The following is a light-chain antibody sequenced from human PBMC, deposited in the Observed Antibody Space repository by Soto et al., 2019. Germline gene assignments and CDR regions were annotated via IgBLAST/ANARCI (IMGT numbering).Light chain of an antibody. CDR1: NPDVGGYNY. CDR3: SSYTSSNTVT. J-gene: IGLJ2*01. V-gene: IGLV2-14*01. CDR2: DVT. Sequence: QSAMTQPASVSGSPGQSITISCTGTNPDVGGYNYVCWYQQQPGKAPQLIIYDVTNRPSGLSNRFSGSRSGNTASLTISGLQAEDEGDYFCSSYTSSNTVTFGGGKKLTV.